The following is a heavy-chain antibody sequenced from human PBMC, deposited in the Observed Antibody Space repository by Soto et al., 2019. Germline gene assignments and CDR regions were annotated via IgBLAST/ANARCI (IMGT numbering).Heavy chain of an antibody. CDR2: IYYGGST. D-gene: IGHD6-13*01. CDR3: ARDSIAAAGTEDYYGMDV. J-gene: IGHJ6*02. V-gene: IGHV4-31*03. CDR1: GGSISGGGYY. Sequence: SETLSLTCTVSGGSISGGGYYWSWIRQHPGKGLEWIGYIYYGGSTYYNPSLKSRVTISVDTSKNQFSLKLSSVTAADTAVYYCARDSIAAAGTEDYYGMDVWGQGTTVTVSS.